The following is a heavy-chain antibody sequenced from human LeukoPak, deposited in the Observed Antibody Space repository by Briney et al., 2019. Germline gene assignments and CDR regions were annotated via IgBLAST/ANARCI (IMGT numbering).Heavy chain of an antibody. CDR1: GFTFSSYE. J-gene: IGHJ4*02. CDR3: ARDQDGEYPDY. V-gene: IGHV3-48*03. D-gene: IGHD4-17*01. CDR2: ISSSGSTT. Sequence: GGSLRLSCAASGFTFSSYEMNWVRQAPGKGLEWVSYISSSGSTTYYADSVKGRFTISRDNAKNSLYLQMNSLRAEDTAVYYCARDQDGEYPDYWGQGTLVTVSS.